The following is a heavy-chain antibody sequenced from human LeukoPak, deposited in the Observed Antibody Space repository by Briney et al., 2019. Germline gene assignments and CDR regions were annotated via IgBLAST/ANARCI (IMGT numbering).Heavy chain of an antibody. CDR1: GGSLRSYY. J-gene: IGHJ4*02. Sequence: PSESLSLTCTVPGGSLRSYYGSCIRQPPGKGLEWGGYIYYSGSTNYNPSLKSRVTTSVDTSKNQSPLKLSSVTAADTAVYYCGGSRYGYGRHFDYWGQGTLVTVSS. V-gene: IGHV4-59*01. D-gene: IGHD5-18*01. CDR3: GGSRYGYGRHFDY. CDR2: IYYSGST.